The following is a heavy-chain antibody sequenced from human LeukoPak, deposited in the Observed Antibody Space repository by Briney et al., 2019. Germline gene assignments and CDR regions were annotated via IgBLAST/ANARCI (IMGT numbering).Heavy chain of an antibody. CDR2: IYTSGST. CDR1: GGSISSGSYY. Sequence: SETLSLTCTVSGGSISSGSYYWSWIRQPAGKGLEWIGRIYTSGSTNCNPSLKGRVTISVETSKNQFSLKLSSVTAADTAVYYCARGRQTPYYYYYYMDVWGKGTTVTVSS. CDR3: ARGRQTPYYYYYYMDV. J-gene: IGHJ6*03. V-gene: IGHV4-61*02. D-gene: IGHD4-23*01.